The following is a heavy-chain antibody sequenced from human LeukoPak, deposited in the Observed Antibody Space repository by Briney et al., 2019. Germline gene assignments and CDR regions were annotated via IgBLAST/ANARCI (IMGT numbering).Heavy chain of an antibody. CDR1: GGSISSSSYY. CDR2: ISSSGSTI. D-gene: IGHD3-10*01. J-gene: IGHJ4*02. Sequence: LSLTCTVSGGSISSSSYYWGWIRQPPGKGLEWVSYISSSGSTIYYADSVKGRFTISRDNAKNSLYLQMNSLRAEDTAVYYCARAPEELWSMDYWGQGTLVTVSS. CDR3: ARAPEELWSMDY. V-gene: IGHV3-11*01.